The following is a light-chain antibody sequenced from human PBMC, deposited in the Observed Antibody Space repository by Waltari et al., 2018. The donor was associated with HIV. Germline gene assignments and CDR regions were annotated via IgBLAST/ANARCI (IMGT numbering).Light chain of an antibody. CDR2: FND. CDR1: RSNIGTNH. J-gene: IGLJ3*02. CDR3: AAWDDRLNGWV. Sequence: SVLTQPPSLSEVPRQRVTISCSGSRSNIGTNHVNWYQQVPGKAPKLLIYFNDLLPSGVSDRFSGSKSGTSASLAISGLQSDDEADYYCAAWDDRLNGWVFGGGTKVTVL. V-gene: IGLV1-36*01.